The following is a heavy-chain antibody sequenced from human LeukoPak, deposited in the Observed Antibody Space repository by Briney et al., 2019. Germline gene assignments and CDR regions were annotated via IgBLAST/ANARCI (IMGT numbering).Heavy chain of an antibody. CDR1: GVSISSYY. Sequence: KPSETLSLTCTVSGVSISSYYWSWIRQPPGKGLEWIGYIYYSGTTKYNPSLKSRVTISVDTSKNQISLKLSSVTAADTAVYYCARDVLAYCGGDCYSGYFDYWGQGTLVTVSS. CDR2: IYYSGTT. D-gene: IGHD2-21*02. V-gene: IGHV4-59*01. CDR3: ARDVLAYCGGDCYSGYFDY. J-gene: IGHJ4*02.